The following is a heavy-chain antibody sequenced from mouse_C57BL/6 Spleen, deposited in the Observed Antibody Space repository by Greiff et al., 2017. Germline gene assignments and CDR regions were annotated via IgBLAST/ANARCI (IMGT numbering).Heavy chain of an antibody. Sequence: QVQLKQPGAELVTPGASVKLSCKASGYTFTRYWMHWVKQRPGQGLEWIGMIPPNSGSTNYNEKFNSKATLTVDKSSSTAYMQLSRLTSEDSAVYYWARTVQGNSSAYWGQGTLVTVSA. V-gene: IGHV1-64*01. CDR3: ARTVQGNSSAY. J-gene: IGHJ3*01. CDR1: GYTFTRYW. CDR2: IPPNSGST. D-gene: IGHD2-1*01.